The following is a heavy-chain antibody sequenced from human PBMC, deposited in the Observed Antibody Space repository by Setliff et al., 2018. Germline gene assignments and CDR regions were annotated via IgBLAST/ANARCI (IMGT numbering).Heavy chain of an antibody. CDR1: GYTFTNYG. V-gene: IGHV1-18*01. D-gene: IGHD3-22*01. CDR2: INNYNTNT. J-gene: IGHJ4*02. CDR3: ARINFYVSSGHYYAPDY. Sequence: ASVKVSCKTSGYTFTNYGITWVRQAPGQGLEWMGWINNYNTNTNYAQKLQGRVAMTTDTSTSTAYMELRSLRSDDSAVYYCARINFYVSSGHYYAPDYWGQGTRVTVSS.